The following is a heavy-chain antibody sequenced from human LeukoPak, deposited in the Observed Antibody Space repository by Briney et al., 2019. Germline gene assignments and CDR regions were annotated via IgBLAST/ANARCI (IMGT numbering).Heavy chain of an antibody. J-gene: IGHJ5*02. CDR2: ISYDGSNK. CDR3: SAYQHP. D-gene: IGHD2-2*01. V-gene: IGHV3-30-3*01. Sequence: PGGSLRLSCAASGFTFSSYAMHWVRQAPGKGLEWVAVISYDGSNKYYGDSVKGRFTISRDNSKNTLYLQMNSLRAEDTAVYYCSAYQHPWGQGTLVTVSS. CDR1: GFTFSSYA.